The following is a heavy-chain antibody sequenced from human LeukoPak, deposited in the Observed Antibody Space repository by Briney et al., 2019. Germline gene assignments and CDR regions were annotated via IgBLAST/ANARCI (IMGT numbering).Heavy chain of an antibody. D-gene: IGHD5-24*01. CDR2: INHSGST. CDR1: GFTFSSYA. J-gene: IGHJ4*02. CDR3: ARGGKRWLQLVGFGY. V-gene: IGHV4-34*01. Sequence: GSLRLSCAASGFTFSSYAMSWVRQAPGKGLEWIGEINHSGSTNYNPSLKSRVTISVDTSKNQFSLKLSSVTAADTAVYYCARGGKRWLQLVGFGYWGQGTLVTVSS.